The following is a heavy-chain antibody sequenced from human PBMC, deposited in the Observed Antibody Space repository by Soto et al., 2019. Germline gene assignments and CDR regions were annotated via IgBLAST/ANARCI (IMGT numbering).Heavy chain of an antibody. CDR2: IYYSGTT. Sequence: PSETLSLTCTVSGGSISGYYWSWIRQPPGKGLEWIGYIYYSGTTNYIPSLKGRVTMSVDTSKNQLSLKLSSVTAADTAVYYCARAAYCGGSCYYYFDNWGQGTLVTVSS. D-gene: IGHD2-15*01. CDR1: GGSISGYY. V-gene: IGHV4-59*01. J-gene: IGHJ4*02. CDR3: ARAAYCGGSCYYYFDN.